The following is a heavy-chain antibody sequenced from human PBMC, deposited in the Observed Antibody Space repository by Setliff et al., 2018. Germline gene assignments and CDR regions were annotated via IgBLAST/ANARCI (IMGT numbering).Heavy chain of an antibody. J-gene: IGHJ5*02. CDR3: ARGSYRTSNWFDP. Sequence: GGSLRLSCAASGFTFTNYAMSWVRQAPGTGLEWVSSISNGGGSTYYADSVKGRFTISRDNSKNTLYLQMNSLRAADTAVYYCARGSYRTSNWFDPWGQGTLVTVSS. V-gene: IGHV3-23*01. D-gene: IGHD4-4*01. CDR2: ISNGGGST. CDR1: GFTFTNYA.